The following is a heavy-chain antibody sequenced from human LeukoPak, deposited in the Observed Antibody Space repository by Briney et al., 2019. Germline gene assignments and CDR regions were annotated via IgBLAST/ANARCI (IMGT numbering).Heavy chain of an antibody. V-gene: IGHV4-34*01. CDR3: ARVTYYYDSRWYFDL. CDR2: INHSGST. D-gene: IGHD3-22*01. Sequence: SETLSLTCAVYGGSFSGYYWSWIRQPPGKGLEWIGEINHSGSTNYNPSLKSRVTISVDTSKNQFSLKLSSVTAADTAVYYCARVTYYYDSRWYFDLWGRGTLVTVSS. J-gene: IGHJ2*01. CDR1: GGSFSGYY.